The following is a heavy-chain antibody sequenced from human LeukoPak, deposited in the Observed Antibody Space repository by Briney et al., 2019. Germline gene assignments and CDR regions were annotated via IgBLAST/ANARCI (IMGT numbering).Heavy chain of an antibody. D-gene: IGHD3-10*01. CDR3: ARGPDYYGSGSYPNWFDP. Sequence: PGGSLRLSCAASGFTFSSYSMNWVRQAPGKGLDWVSSISSSSSYIYYADSVKGRFTISRDNAKNSLYLQMNSLRAEDTAVYYCARGPDYYGSGSYPNWFDPWGQGTLVTVSS. J-gene: IGHJ5*02. CDR2: ISSSSSYI. CDR1: GFTFSSYS. V-gene: IGHV3-21*01.